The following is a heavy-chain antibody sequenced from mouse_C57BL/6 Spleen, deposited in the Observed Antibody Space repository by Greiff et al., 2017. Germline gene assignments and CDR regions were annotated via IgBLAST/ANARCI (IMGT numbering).Heavy chain of an antibody. CDR3: ARHNWPYAMDY. Sequence: VKLQESGPELVKPGASVKISCKASGYAFSSSWMNWVKQRPGKGLEWIGRIYPGDGDTNYNGKFKGKATLTADKSSSTAYMQLSSLTSEDSAVYFCARHNWPYAMDYWGQGTSVTVSS. D-gene: IGHD4-1*02. J-gene: IGHJ4*01. CDR1: GYAFSSSW. V-gene: IGHV1-82*01. CDR2: IYPGDGDT.